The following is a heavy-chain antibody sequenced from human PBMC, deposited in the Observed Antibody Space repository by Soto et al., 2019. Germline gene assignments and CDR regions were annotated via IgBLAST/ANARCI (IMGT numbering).Heavy chain of an antibody. J-gene: IGHJ4*02. CDR3: ARDRYRLMTTVITPLDY. Sequence: GGSLRPSRAASGFTFSSYGMHWVRQAPGKGLEWVAVIWYDGSNKYYADSVKGRFTISRDNSKNTLYLQMNSLRAEDTAVYYCARDRYRLMTTVITPLDYWGQGTLVTVSS. D-gene: IGHD4-17*01. V-gene: IGHV3-33*01. CDR2: IWYDGSNK. CDR1: GFTFSSYG.